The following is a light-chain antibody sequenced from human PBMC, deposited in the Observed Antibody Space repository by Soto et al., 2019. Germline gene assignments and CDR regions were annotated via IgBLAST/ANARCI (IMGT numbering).Light chain of an antibody. Sequence: QPVLTQPPSPSGSPAQSVTLSFTGTSSDVGGYIFVSWYQQHPGKVPKLIIYDVNKRPSGVPDRFSGSKYGNTASLTVSGLQAEDEGDYYCVSFAGGTYVFGTGTKVTVL. V-gene: IGLV2-8*01. J-gene: IGLJ1*01. CDR1: SSDVGGYIF. CDR3: VSFAGGTYV. CDR2: DVN.